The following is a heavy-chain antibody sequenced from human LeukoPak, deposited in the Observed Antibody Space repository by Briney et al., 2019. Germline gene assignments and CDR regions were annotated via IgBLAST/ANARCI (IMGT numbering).Heavy chain of an antibody. J-gene: IGHJ6*02. CDR2: INHSGSI. D-gene: IGHD3-9*01. Sequence: SETLSLTCAVYGGSFSGYYWSWIRQPPGKGLEWIGEINHSGSINYNPSLKSRVTISVDTSKNQFSLKLSSVTAADTAVYYCARGVVLRYFDWSPLYYYYGMDVWGQGTTVTVSS. V-gene: IGHV4-34*01. CDR1: GGSFSGYY. CDR3: ARGVVLRYFDWSPLYYYYGMDV.